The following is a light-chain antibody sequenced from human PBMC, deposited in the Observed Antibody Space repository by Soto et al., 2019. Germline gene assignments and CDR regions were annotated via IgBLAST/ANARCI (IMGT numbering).Light chain of an antibody. J-gene: IGKJ1*01. CDR2: GAS. CDR3: QQYGSSPGT. V-gene: IGKV3-20*01. CDR1: QSVSSSY. Sequence: IGLTQSPGTLSLSPGERATLSCRASQSVSSSYLAWYQQKPGQAPRLLIYGASSRATGIPDRFSGSGSGTDFTLTIRRLEPEDFAVYYCQQYGSSPGTVGQGPKVDIK.